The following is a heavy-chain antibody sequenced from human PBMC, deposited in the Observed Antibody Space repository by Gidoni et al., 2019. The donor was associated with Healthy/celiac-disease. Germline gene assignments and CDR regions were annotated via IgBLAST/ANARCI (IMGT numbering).Heavy chain of an antibody. CDR2: MNPNSGNT. V-gene: IGHV1-8*01. CDR1: GYTFTSYD. J-gene: IGHJ6*02. Sequence: QVQLVQSGAEVKKPGASVKVSCKASGYTFTSYDINWVRQATGQGLEWMGWMNPNSGNTGYAQKFQGRVTMTRNTSISTAYMELSSLRSEDTAVYYCARQGLIYDFWSGYYEGSLRDGMDVWGQGTTVTVSS. D-gene: IGHD3-3*01. CDR3: ARQGLIYDFWSGYYEGSLRDGMDV.